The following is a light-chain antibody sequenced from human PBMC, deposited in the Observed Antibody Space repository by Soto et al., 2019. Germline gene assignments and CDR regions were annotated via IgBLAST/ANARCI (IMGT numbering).Light chain of an antibody. Sequence: EIVLTQSPGTLSLSPGERATLSCRASQSVSSSYLAWYQQKPGQAPRLLIYGASSRATDIPARFSGSGSGTEFTLTISSLQSEDFAVYYCQQYNKWPLTFGPGTKVDIK. V-gene: IGKV3-15*01. CDR2: GAS. J-gene: IGKJ3*01. CDR3: QQYNKWPLT. CDR1: QSVSSSY.